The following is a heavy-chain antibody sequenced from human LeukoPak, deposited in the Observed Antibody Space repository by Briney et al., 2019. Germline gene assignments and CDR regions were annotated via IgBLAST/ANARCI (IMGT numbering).Heavy chain of an antibody. J-gene: IGHJ5*02. V-gene: IGHV4-39*07. Sequence: SETLSLTCTVSGGSISSSSYYWGWIRQPPGKGLEWIGSIYYSGSTYYNPSLKSRVTISVDTSKNQFSLKLSSVTAADTAVYYCARDRRGIAAADNWFDPWGQGTLVTVSS. CDR1: GGSISSSSYY. CDR3: ARDRRGIAAADNWFDP. D-gene: IGHD6-13*01. CDR2: IYYSGST.